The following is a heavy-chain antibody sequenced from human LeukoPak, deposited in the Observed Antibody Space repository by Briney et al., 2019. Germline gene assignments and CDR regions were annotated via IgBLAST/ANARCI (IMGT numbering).Heavy chain of an antibody. J-gene: IGHJ6*02. CDR3: ASCRYGQEYGMDV. Sequence: GGSLRLSCAASGFTFSSYSMNWVRQAPGKGLEWVSSITGSSSYIYYADSVQGRFTISRDNAKNSLYLQMNSLGAEDTAVYYCASCRYGQEYGMDVWGQGTTVTVSS. CDR1: GFTFSSYS. V-gene: IGHV3-21*01. CDR2: ITGSSSYI. D-gene: IGHD5-18*01.